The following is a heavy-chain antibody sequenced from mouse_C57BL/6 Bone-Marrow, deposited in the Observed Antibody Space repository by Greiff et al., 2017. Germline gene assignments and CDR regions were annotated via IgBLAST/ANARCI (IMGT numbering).Heavy chain of an antibody. CDR3: ASYYSNYPY. J-gene: IGHJ2*01. CDR1: GYTFTDYY. V-gene: IGHV1-19*01. CDR2: INPYNGGT. D-gene: IGHD2-5*01. Sequence: VQLQQSGPVLVKPGASVKMSCKASGYTFTDYYMNWVKQSHGKSLEWIGVINPYNGGTSYNQKFKGKATLTVDKSSSTAYMGLNSLTSEDSAVYSCASYYSNYPYWGQGTTLTVSA.